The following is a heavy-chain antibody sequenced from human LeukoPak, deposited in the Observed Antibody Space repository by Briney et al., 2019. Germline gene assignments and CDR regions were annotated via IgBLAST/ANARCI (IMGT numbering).Heavy chain of an antibody. CDR1: GFTFSSYS. CDR2: ISSSSSTI. D-gene: IGHD5-18*01. J-gene: IGHJ4*02. CDR3: ARVEGTAMAYFDY. Sequence: GGSLRLSCAASGFTFSSYSMNWVRQAPGKGLEWVSYISSSSSTIYYADSVKGRFTISRDNAKNSPYLQMNSLRAEDTAVCYCARVEGTAMAYFDYWGQGTLVTVSS. V-gene: IGHV3-48*04.